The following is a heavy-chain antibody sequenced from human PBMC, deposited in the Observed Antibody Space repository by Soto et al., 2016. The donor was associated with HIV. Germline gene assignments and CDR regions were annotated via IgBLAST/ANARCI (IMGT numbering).Heavy chain of an antibody. Sequence: EVQLVESGGGLVQPGGSLRLSCAASGFTFSNSWMHWVRQAPGKGLVWVSRVNNDGSSTAYVDSVKGRFTISRDNAKNTLYLHMKSLRAEDTSVYFCARGYNYAMDVWGQGTTVTVSS. CDR1: GFTFSNSW. V-gene: IGHV3-74*01. J-gene: IGHJ6*02. D-gene: IGHD5-18*01. CDR2: VNNDGSST. CDR3: ARGYNYAMDV.